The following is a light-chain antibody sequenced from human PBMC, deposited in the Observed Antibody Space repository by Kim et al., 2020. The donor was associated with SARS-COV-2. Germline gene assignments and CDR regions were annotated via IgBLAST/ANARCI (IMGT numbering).Light chain of an antibody. CDR2: GAS. CDR3: QQYGSSLTWT. J-gene: IGKJ1*01. V-gene: IGKV3-20*01. CDR1: QSVSSSY. Sequence: PGERATLACRASQSVSSSYLAWYQQKPGQAPRLLIYGASSRATGIPDRFSGSGSGTDFTLTISRLEPEDFAVYYCQQYGSSLTWTFGQGTKVDIK.